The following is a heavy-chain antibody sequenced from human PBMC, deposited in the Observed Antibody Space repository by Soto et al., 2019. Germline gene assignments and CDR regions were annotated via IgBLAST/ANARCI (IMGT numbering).Heavy chain of an antibody. CDR3: ARDRGGNSDYYYYGMDV. D-gene: IGHD2-21*02. CDR2: TYYRSKWYN. V-gene: IGHV6-1*01. Sequence: SQTLSLTCAISGDSVSSNSAAWNWIRQSPSRGLEWLGRTYYRSKWYNDYAVSVKSRIAINPDTSKNQFSLQLNSVTPEDTAVYYCARDRGGNSDYYYYGMDVWGQGTPVTVYS. J-gene: IGHJ6*02. CDR1: GDSVSSNSAA.